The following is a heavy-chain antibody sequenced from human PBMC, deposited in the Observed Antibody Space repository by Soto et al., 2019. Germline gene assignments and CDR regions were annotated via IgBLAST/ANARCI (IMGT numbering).Heavy chain of an antibody. V-gene: IGHV1-69*12. CDR3: ARANVREQLGGNYYSGIDD. Sequence: QVQLVQSGAEVKKPGSSVTVSCKASGGTFGNSAISWVRQAPGQGLEWMGGIIPIFPTPDYAQKFQGRVTITADESTTAAYMELTRLGSEDTAVYCCARANVREQLGGNYYSGIDDWAQGTTVTVSS. CDR1: GGTFGNSA. D-gene: IGHD3-10*02. CDR2: IIPIFPTP. J-gene: IGHJ6*02.